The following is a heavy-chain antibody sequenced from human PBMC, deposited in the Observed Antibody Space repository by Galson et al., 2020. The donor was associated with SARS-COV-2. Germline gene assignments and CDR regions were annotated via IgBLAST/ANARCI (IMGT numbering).Heavy chain of an antibody. D-gene: IGHD6-6*01. J-gene: IGHJ6*02. CDR2: ISSSSSTI. V-gene: IGHV3-48*02. CDR3: ARDRGGSSSSGYYYYGMDV. CDR1: GFTFSSYS. Sequence: GSLRLSCAASGFTFSSYSMNWVRKAPGKGLEWVAYISSSSSTIYYASSVKGRFTISRDNAKNSLYLQMNSLRDEDTAVYYCARDRGGSSSSGYYYYGMDVWGQGTTVTVSS.